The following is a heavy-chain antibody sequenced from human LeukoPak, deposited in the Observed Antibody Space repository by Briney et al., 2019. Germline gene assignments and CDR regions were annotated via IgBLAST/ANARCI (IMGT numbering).Heavy chain of an antibody. V-gene: IGHV3-23*01. CDR1: GFTFSNYA. Sequence: GASLRLSCVASGFTFSNYAMSWVRQAPGKGLEWVSAITGSGINTYYADSLKGRFTISRDNSKNTVFLQMNSLRHEDTAIYYCVIWGDYDVLTGYYVTDYWGQGTLVTVSS. CDR2: ITGSGINT. D-gene: IGHD3-9*01. J-gene: IGHJ4*02. CDR3: VIWGDYDVLTGYYVTDY.